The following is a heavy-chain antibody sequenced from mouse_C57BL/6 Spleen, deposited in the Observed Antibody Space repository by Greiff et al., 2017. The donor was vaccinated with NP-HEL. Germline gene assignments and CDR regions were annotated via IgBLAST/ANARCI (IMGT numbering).Heavy chain of an antibody. D-gene: IGHD1-1*01. CDR2: IYPYNGVS. V-gene: IGHV1-31*01. CDR3: GYYGSSSWFAY. CDR1: GYSFTGYY. Sequence: VQLQQSGPELVKPGASVKISCKASGYSFTGYYMHWVKQSHGNILDWIGYIYPYNGVSSYNQNFKGKATLTVDKSSSTAYMELRSLTSEDSAVYYCGYYGSSSWFAYWGQGTLVTVSA. J-gene: IGHJ3*01.